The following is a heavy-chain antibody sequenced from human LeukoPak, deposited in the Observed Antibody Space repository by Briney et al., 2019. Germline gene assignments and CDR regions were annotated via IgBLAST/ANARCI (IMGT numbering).Heavy chain of an antibody. Sequence: SQTLSLTCAISGDSVSSNSVTWNWIRQSPSRGLEWLGRTYYRSKWYFQYAVYFKSRMTINPDTFKNQFSLQLNSVTPEDTAVYYCVREADLASIRDCWGQGILVTVSS. CDR2: TYYRSKWYF. D-gene: IGHD6-19*01. CDR3: VREADLASIRDC. CDR1: GDSVSSNSVT. V-gene: IGHV6-1*01. J-gene: IGHJ4*02.